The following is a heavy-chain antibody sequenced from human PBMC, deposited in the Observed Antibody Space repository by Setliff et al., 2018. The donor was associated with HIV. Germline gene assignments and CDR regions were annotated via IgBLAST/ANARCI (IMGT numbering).Heavy chain of an antibody. CDR3: ATYSAGEGGRGH. CDR1: GDSIGAYH. V-gene: IGHV4-59*01. Sequence: PSETLSLTCSVSGDSIGAYHWSWIRQPPGRGLEWIGYIHSSGTTHYNPSLSSRVTISFDASKKYFSLKLTSVTAADTAMYYCATYSAGEGGRGHWGQGTLVPSPQ. CDR2: IHSSGTT. J-gene: IGHJ4*02. D-gene: IGHD2-15*01.